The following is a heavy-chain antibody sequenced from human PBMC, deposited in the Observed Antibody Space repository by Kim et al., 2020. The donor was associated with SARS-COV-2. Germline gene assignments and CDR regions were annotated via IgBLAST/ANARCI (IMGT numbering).Heavy chain of an antibody. CDR1: GYTFTSYA. J-gene: IGHJ5*02. CDR3: ARLHHEIYSTPFEDGWFDP. D-gene: IGHD6-13*01. CDR2: INAGNGNT. V-gene: IGHV1-3*01. Sequence: ASVKVSCKASGYTFTSYAMHWVRQAPGQRLEWMGWINAGNGNTKYSQKFQGRVTITRDTSASTAYMELSSLRSEDTAVYYCARLHHEIYSTPFEDGWFDPWGQGTLVTVSS.